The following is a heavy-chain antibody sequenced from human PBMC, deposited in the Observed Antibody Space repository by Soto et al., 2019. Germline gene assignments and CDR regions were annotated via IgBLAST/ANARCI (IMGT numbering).Heavy chain of an antibody. Sequence: GGSLRPSCAASGFTFSSYGMHWVRQAPGKGLEWVAVISDDGNNKYYADSVKGRFTLSRDNSKNTLSLQMNSLKAEDTAVYYCAKDRLPAAGTYYFDNWGPGTLVTVSS. D-gene: IGHD6-13*01. CDR1: GFTFSSYG. CDR3: AKDRLPAAGTYYFDN. CDR2: ISDDGNNK. J-gene: IGHJ4*02. V-gene: IGHV3-30*18.